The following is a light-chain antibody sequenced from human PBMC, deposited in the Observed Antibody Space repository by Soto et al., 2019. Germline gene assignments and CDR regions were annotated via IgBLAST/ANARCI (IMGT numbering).Light chain of an antibody. CDR3: HTYNSYSLHT. CDR2: DAS. CDR1: QSVSRR. Sequence: DIQMTQSPSTLSASVGDRITITCRASQSVSRRLAWYQQKPGKAPKLLIYDASSLGSGVPSRFSGRGSGTEFPLTISSLQPDDCATYYCHTYNSYSLHTFGQGTKLEIK. J-gene: IGKJ2*01. V-gene: IGKV1-5*01.